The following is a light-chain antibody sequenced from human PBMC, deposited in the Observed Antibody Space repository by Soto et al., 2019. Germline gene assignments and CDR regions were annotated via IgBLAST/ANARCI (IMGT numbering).Light chain of an antibody. CDR2: DVT. Sequence: QSALTQPRSVSGSPGQSVTISCTGRSSDVGGYNYVSWYQQYPGKAPKLLIFDVTKRPTGVPDRFSGSKSGNTASLTISGLQAEDEENYYCCSYAGSYTVIFGGGTKVTVL. V-gene: IGLV2-11*01. CDR3: CSYAGSYTVI. CDR1: SSDVGGYNY. J-gene: IGLJ2*01.